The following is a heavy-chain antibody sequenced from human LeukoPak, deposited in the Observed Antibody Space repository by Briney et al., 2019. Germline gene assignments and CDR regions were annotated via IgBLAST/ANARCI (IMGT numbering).Heavy chain of an antibody. V-gene: IGHV5-51*01. CDR1: GYTFTHQW. Sequence: GESLKISCKASGYTFTHQWIGWLRQKSGSGLEGMGIIYPRDSDTRYSPSFQGHVSISADTSINTAYLEWSRLEASDTAIYYCARHSDVIGAIWGQGTLVTVSS. CDR2: IYPRDSDT. CDR3: ARHSDVIGAI. D-gene: IGHD3-10*01. J-gene: IGHJ4*02.